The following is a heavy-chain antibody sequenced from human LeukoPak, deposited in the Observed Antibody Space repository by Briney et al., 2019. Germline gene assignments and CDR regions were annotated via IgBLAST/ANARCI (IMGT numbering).Heavy chain of an antibody. CDR1: GGSISSSSYY. V-gene: IGHV4-39*07. CDR2: IYYSGST. Sequence: SETLSLTCTVSGGSISSSSYYWGWIRQPPGKGLEWIGSIYYSGSTYYNPSLKSRVTISVDTSKNQFSLKLSSVTAADTAVYYCARVPTYYYDDTVDFWGQGTLVTVSS. D-gene: IGHD3-22*01. J-gene: IGHJ4*02. CDR3: ARVPTYYYDDTVDF.